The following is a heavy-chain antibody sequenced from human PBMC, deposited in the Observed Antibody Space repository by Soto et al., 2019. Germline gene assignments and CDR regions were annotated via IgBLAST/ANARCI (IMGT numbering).Heavy chain of an antibody. D-gene: IGHD3-22*01. V-gene: IGHV1-69*13. CDR1: GGRFSSYA. CDR2: IIPIFGTA. CDR3: ARAGGYFSSWFDP. J-gene: IGHJ5*02. Sequence: SVEVCWDACGGRFSSYAIRWVRQAPGQGLEWMGGIIPIFGTANYAQKFQGRVTITADESTSTAYMELSSLRSEDTAVYYCARAGGYFSSWFDPWGQGTLVTVSS.